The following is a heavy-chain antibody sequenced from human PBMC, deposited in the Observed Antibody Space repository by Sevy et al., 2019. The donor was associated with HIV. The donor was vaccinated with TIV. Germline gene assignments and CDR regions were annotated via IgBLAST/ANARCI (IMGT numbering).Heavy chain of an antibody. CDR1: GFTFSNAW. D-gene: IGHD3-3*01. Sequence: GGSLRLSCAASGFTFSNAWMSWVRQAPGKGLEWVGRIKSTTDGGKTDYAAPVKGRFTISRDDSKNTLYLQMNSLKTEDTAVYYWTTDSVETRQLGSGYYLDYWGQGTLVTVSS. CDR3: TTDSVETRQLGSGYYLDY. V-gene: IGHV3-15*01. CDR2: IKSTTDGGKT. J-gene: IGHJ4*02.